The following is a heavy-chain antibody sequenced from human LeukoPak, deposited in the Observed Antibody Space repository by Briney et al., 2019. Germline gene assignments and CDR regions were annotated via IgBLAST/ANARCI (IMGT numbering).Heavy chain of an antibody. CDR1: GYTFTSYG. CDR3: ARVLYYDFWSGYLGNYYYMDV. Sequence: ASVKVSCKASGYTFTSYGISWVRQAPGQGLEWMGWISAYNGNTGYAQKFQGRVTITRNTSISTAYMELSSLRSEDTAVYYCARVLYYDFWSGYLGNYYYMDVWGKGTTVTVSS. CDR2: ISAYNGNT. V-gene: IGHV1-8*03. J-gene: IGHJ6*03. D-gene: IGHD3-3*01.